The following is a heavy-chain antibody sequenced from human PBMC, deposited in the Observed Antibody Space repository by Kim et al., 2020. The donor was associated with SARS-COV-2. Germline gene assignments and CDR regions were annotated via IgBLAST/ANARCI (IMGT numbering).Heavy chain of an antibody. CDR3: ARARRELSFPSDALDI. CDR1: GFTFRSYS. J-gene: IGHJ3*02. CDR2: IDTTSRYI. Sequence: GGSLRLSCAASGFTFRSYSMNWVREAPGKGLEWVSSIDTTSRYIYYADSVKGRFTISRDNARNSLFLQMSSLRADDTAVYYCARARRELSFPSDALDIWGQGTTVTVSS. V-gene: IGHV3-21*04. D-gene: IGHD3-16*02.